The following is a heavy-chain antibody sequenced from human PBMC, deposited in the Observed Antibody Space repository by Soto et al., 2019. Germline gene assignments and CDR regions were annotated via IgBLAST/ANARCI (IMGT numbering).Heavy chain of an antibody. Sequence: GWSLRLSCAASGFTFSDYYRSRNRQAPGKGLEWVSYISSSGSTIYYADSVKGRFTISRDNAKNSLYLQMNSLRAEDTAVYYCARAEYSSSSGVDGDYYLDYWGQGTLVTVSS. D-gene: IGHD6-6*01. CDR1: GFTFSDYY. CDR3: ARAEYSSSSGVDGDYYLDY. CDR2: ISSSGSTI. V-gene: IGHV3-11*01. J-gene: IGHJ4*02.